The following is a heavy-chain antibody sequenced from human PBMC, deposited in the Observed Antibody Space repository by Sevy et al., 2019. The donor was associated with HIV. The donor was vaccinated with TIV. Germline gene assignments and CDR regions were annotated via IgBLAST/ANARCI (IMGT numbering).Heavy chain of an antibody. D-gene: IGHD6-6*01. J-gene: IGHJ6*02. CDR2: IKEDGSEK. Sequence: GGSLRLSCAASEFTFNRYWMSWVRQAPGKGLEWVANIKEDGSEKYYVDSVKGRFTISRDNAKNSVSLQMNSLRAEDTAVYYCARDRWYSASYYYYYYGMDVWGQGTTVTVSS. CDR1: EFTFNRYW. V-gene: IGHV3-7*01. CDR3: ARDRWYSASYYYYYYGMDV.